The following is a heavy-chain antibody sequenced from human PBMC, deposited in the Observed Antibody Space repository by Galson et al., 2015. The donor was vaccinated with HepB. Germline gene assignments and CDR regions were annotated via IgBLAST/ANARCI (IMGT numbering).Heavy chain of an antibody. CDR1: GFTVSSYA. CDR2: ISSNGGST. CDR3: ARVENRGSYFL. V-gene: IGHV3-64*02. J-gene: IGHJ4*02. D-gene: IGHD1-26*01. Sequence: SLRLSCAASGFTVSSYAMHWVRQAPGKGPESVSAISSNGGSTYYADSLKGRFTISRDNSKNTLYLQMGSLRAEDMAVYYCARVENRGSYFLWGQGTLVTVSS.